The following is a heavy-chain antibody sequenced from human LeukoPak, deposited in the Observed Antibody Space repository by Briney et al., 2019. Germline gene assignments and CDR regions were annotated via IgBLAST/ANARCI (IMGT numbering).Heavy chain of an antibody. D-gene: IGHD3-10*01. CDR1: GGSISSSSYY. CDR2: IYYSGST. J-gene: IGHJ4*02. V-gene: IGHV4-39*01. Sequence: SETLSLTCTVSGGSISSSSYYWGWIRQPPGKGLEWIGSIYYSGSTYYNPSLKSRVTISVDTSKNQFSLKLSSVTAADTAVYYCARFKLLLWFGELSKGGYYFDYWGQGTLVTVSS. CDR3: ARFKLLLWFGELSKGGYYFDY.